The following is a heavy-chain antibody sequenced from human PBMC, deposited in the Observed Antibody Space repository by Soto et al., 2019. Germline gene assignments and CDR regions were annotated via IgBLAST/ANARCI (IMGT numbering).Heavy chain of an antibody. D-gene: IGHD6-6*01. J-gene: IGHJ4*02. CDR2: ISGGGGTT. Sequence: EVQLLESGGDLVQPGGSLRLSCAASGFTFSNFAMSWVRQAPGKGLEWVSVISGGGGTTYYADSVKGRFTISRDNSKNTLYLQMDSLRAEDTALYYCAKAMSTPSRPRNYFDYWGQETLVTVSS. CDR3: AKAMSTPSRPRNYFDY. CDR1: GFTFSNFA. V-gene: IGHV3-23*01.